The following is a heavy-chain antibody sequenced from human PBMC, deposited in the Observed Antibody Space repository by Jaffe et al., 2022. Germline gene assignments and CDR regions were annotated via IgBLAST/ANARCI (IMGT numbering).Heavy chain of an antibody. CDR3: ARSPGATSSRDGYFDN. Sequence: EVRLVESGEGLVQPGGSLRLSCAASGFTFSTFVMHWVRQAPGKGLEYVSAINTYGDSTYYADSVKGRFTISRDNSKNTLYLQMGSLRAEDMAVYYCARSPGATSSRDGYFDNWGQGTLVTVSS. D-gene: IGHD6-6*01. V-gene: IGHV3-64*02. CDR1: GFTFSTFV. CDR2: INTYGDST. J-gene: IGHJ4*02.